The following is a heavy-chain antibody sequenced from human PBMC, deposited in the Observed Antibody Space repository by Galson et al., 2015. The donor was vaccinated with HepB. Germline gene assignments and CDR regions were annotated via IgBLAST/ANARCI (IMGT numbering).Heavy chain of an antibody. V-gene: IGHV1-18*04. D-gene: IGHD1-1*01. Sequence: CKASGYTFTTNGIIWVRQAPGQGLEWMGWISAYNGNTNYAQKFQGRVTMTTDTSTSTAYMELRSLRSDDTAVYYCARDAERNAFDIWGQGTIVTVSS. CDR3: ARDAERNAFDI. J-gene: IGHJ3*02. CDR1: GYTFTTNG. CDR2: ISAYNGNT.